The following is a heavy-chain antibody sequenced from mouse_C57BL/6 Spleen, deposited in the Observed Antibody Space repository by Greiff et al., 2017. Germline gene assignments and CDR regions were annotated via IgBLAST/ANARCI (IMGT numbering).Heavy chain of an antibody. CDR1: GFTFSSYA. CDR3: ARRDSSGVVDY. V-gene: IGHV5-4*03. D-gene: IGHD3-2*02. CDR2: ISDGGSYT. Sequence: EVTLMESGGGLVKPGGSLKLSCAASGFTFSSYAMSWVRQTPEKRLEWVATISDGGSYTYYPDNVKGRFTISRDNAKNNLYLQMSHLKSEDTAMYYCARRDSSGVVDYWGQGTTLTVSS. J-gene: IGHJ2*01.